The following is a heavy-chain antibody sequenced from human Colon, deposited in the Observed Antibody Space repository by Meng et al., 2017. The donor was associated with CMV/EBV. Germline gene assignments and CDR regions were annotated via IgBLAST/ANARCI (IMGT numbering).Heavy chain of an antibody. CDR1: GFPLSDYY. D-gene: IGHD3-10*01. V-gene: IGHV3-11*01. CDR3: ARGNTGGDFYFFGLDL. Sequence: GGSLKLSCSASGFPLSDYYIMWIRQAPGKGLEYVAYISTSGSTVYYADSVMGRLTISRDNINNVVTLHMTSLRGDDAGVYYCARGNTGGDFYFFGLDLWVQGTTVTVSS. CDR2: ISTSGSTV. J-gene: IGHJ6*02.